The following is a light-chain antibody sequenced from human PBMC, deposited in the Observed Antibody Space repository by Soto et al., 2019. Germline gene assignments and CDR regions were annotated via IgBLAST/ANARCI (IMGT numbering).Light chain of an antibody. V-gene: IGLV2-8*01. CDR2: QVT. Sequence: QSAPAQPPSASGTPGRSVTICCAGTINDVGCYKYVSWYQQHPGKFPHLMIYQVTKPPSGVPDRFSASKSDTTASLTIFWLQAEDEGDYDCMSYAVGNRCDFGTGTKVTVL. CDR1: INDVGCYKY. J-gene: IGLJ1*01. CDR3: MSYAVGNRCD.